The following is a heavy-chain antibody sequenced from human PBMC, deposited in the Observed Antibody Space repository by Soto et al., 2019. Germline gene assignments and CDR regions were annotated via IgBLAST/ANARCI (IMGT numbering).Heavy chain of an antibody. J-gene: IGHJ6*03. D-gene: IGHD2-2*01. CDR2: INHSGST. CDR1: GGSFSGYY. CDR3: ARLPAYCSSTSCYQDYYYYYMDV. Sequence: PSETLSLTCAVYGGSFSGYYWSWIRPPPGKGLEWIGEINHSGSTNYNPSLKSRVTISVDTSKNQFSLKLSSVTAADTAVYYCARLPAYCSSTSCYQDYYYYYMDVWGKGTTVTVSS. V-gene: IGHV4-34*01.